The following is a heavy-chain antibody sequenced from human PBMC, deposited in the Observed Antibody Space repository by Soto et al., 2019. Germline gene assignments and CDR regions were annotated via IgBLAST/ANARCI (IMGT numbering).Heavy chain of an antibody. CDR2: INPSGGTT. Sequence: QVQLVQSGAEEKKHGASEQVSCKASGYTFTTCYIHWVQQPRGQGLVWMGIINPSGGTTTYAQNLQGRITMTRDTSTSTVYMDLNSLRSEDTAVYYCARAAAAGNGRRVDVWGQGTTVTVSS. V-gene: IGHV1-46*04. CDR3: ARAAAAGNGRRVDV. CDR1: GYTFTTCY. D-gene: IGHD6-13*01. J-gene: IGHJ6*02.